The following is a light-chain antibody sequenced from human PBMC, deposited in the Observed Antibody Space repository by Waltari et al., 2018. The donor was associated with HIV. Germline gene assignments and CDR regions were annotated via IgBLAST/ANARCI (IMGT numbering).Light chain of an antibody. CDR3: LQTFTTPLP. Sequence: DTQITQSPSSLSASIGDRVTITCRTSQNVFKFLSWYRQKSGKAPELLISDASRLQSGVPSRFSGSGSGTDFVLTVSGLQIEDFVTYFCLQTFTTPLPLDPGTKVDI. CDR1: QNVFKF. CDR2: DAS. J-gene: IGKJ3*01. V-gene: IGKV1-39*01.